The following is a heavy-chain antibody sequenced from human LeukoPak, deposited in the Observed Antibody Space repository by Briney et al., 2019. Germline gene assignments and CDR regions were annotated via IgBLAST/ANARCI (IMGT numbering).Heavy chain of an antibody. CDR3: AVDSITMVRGVIYHRDY. CDR1: GGSISSYY. Sequence: PSETLSLTCTVSGGSISSYYWSWIRQPAGKGLEWIGRIYTSGSTNYNPSLKSRVTMSVDTSKNQFSLKLSSVTAADTAVYYCAVDSITMVRGVIYHRDYWGQGTLVTVSS. V-gene: IGHV4-4*07. CDR2: IYTSGST. J-gene: IGHJ4*02. D-gene: IGHD3-10*01.